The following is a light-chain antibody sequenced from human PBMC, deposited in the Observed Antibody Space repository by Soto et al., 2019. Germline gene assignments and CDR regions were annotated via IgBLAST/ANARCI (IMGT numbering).Light chain of an antibody. J-gene: IGKJ4*01. V-gene: IGKV3-11*01. CDR3: QQRSNWPSRT. Sequence: EIVLTQSPATLSLSPGERATLSCRASQSVSSYLAWYQHKPGQAPRLLIYDASNRATGIPARFSGSGSWTAFTLTISSLEAEDFAVYYCQQRSNWPSRTVGGGSKVEIK. CDR1: QSVSSY. CDR2: DAS.